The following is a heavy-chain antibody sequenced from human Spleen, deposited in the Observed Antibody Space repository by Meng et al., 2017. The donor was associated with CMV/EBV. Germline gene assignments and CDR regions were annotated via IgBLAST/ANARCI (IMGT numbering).Heavy chain of an antibody. J-gene: IGHJ4*02. CDR2: IYNTGRD. CDR1: GASVSSDDYH. D-gene: IGHD3-3*01. CDR3: ARGSRFLEWLSPDY. Sequence: SETLSLTCTVSGASVSSDDYHWSWIRQPPGKELEWIGQIYNTGRDTYNPSLKSRVTISADTSKNQFFLKLTSVTAADTAVYYCARGSRFLEWLSPDYWGQGTLVTVSS. V-gene: IGHV4-61*08.